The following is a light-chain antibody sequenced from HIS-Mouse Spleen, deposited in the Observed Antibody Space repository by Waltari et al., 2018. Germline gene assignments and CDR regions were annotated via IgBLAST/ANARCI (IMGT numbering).Light chain of an antibody. CDR1: NIGSKN. CDR2: RDS. CDR3: QVWDSSTEV. J-gene: IGLJ3*02. V-gene: IGLV3-9*01. Sequence: SYELTQPLSVSVALGQTARIPCGGTNIGSKNVHWYQQKPGQAPVLVIYRDSNRPPGIPERFSGSNSGNTATLTISRAQAGDEADYYCQVWDSSTEVFGGGTKLTVL.